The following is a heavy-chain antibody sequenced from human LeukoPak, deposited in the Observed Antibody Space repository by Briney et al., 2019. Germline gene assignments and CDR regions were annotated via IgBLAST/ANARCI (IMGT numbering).Heavy chain of an antibody. CDR1: GFTFSSYA. D-gene: IGHD6-13*01. CDR3: ARVYRAGYSSSWYAALDY. J-gene: IGHJ4*02. CDR2: ISYDGSNK. Sequence: PGGSLRLSCAASGFTFSSYAMHWVRQAPGKGLEWVAVISYDGSNKYYADSVKGRFTISRDNSKNTLYLQMNSLRAEDTAVYYCARVYRAGYSSSWYAALDYWGQGTLVTVSS. V-gene: IGHV3-30-3*01.